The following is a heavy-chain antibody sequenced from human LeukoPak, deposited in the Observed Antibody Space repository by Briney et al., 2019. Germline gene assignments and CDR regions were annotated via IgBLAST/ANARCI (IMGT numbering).Heavy chain of an antibody. CDR1: GYSISSGYY. CDR3: ARVSYYDSSGYNWFDP. V-gene: IGHV4-38-2*01. J-gene: IGHJ5*02. CDR2: IYHSGST. D-gene: IGHD3-22*01. Sequence: PSETLSLTCAVSGYSISSGYYWGWIRQPPGKGLEWIGSIYHSGSTYYNPSPKSRVTISVDTSKNQFSLKLSSVTAADTAVYYCARVSYYDSSGYNWFDPWGQGTLVTVSS.